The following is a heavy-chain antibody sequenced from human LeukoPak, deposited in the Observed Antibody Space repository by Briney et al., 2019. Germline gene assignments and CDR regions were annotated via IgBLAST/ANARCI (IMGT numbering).Heavy chain of an antibody. D-gene: IGHD1-14*01. CDR3: AGYNIPYTFEF. Sequence: TSETLSLTCTVSGDSINSLDLWSWVRQPPGKGLEWIGEMYLSGTTHSNPSVKSRVTISIDKSKNQFFLNLSSVTAADTAVYYCAGYNIPYTFEFWGPGTVVTVTS. CDR2: MYLSGTT. CDR1: GDSINSLDL. J-gene: IGHJ4*02. V-gene: IGHV4-4*02.